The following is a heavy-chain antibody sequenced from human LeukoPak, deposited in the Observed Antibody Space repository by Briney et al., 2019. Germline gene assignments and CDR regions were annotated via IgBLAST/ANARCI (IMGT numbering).Heavy chain of an antibody. D-gene: IGHD3-9*01. J-gene: IGHJ4*02. CDR3: ARMSSYYDILTGYYPVYFDY. Sequence: SETLSLTRTVSGGSISSGGYYWSWIRQHPGKGLEWIGYIYYSGSTYYNPSLKSRVTISVDTSKNQFSLKLSSVTAADTAVYYCARMSSYYDILTGYYPVYFDYWGQGTLVTVSS. CDR1: GGSISSGGYY. V-gene: IGHV4-31*03. CDR2: IYYSGST.